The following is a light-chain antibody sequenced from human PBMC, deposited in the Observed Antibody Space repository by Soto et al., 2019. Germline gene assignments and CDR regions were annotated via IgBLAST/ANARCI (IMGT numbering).Light chain of an antibody. CDR1: QSISSW. Sequence: DIQRTQSPSTLSASVGDRVTITCRASQSISSWLAWYQQKPGKAPKLLIYDASSLESGVPSRFSGSGSGTEFNLTISSLQPDDFATYYCQQYNSYSWTFGQGTKVDIK. CDR2: DAS. J-gene: IGKJ1*01. CDR3: QQYNSYSWT. V-gene: IGKV1-5*01.